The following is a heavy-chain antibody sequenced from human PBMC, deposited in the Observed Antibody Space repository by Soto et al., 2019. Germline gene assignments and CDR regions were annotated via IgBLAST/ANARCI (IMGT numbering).Heavy chain of an antibody. CDR3: AIVTHSSSWSFHYYYGMDV. Sequence: GASVKVSCKASGYTFTSYGISWVRQAPGQGLEWMGWISAYNGNTNYAQKLQGRVTMTTDTSTSTAYMELRSLRSDDTAVYYCAIVTHSSSWSFHYYYGMDVWGQGTTVTVSS. J-gene: IGHJ6*02. D-gene: IGHD6-13*01. CDR1: GYTFTSYG. V-gene: IGHV1-18*01. CDR2: ISAYNGNT.